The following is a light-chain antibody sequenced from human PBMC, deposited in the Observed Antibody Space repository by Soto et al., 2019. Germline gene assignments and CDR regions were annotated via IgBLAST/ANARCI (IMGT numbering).Light chain of an antibody. CDR2: GAS. CDR1: QRVSSN. J-gene: IGKJ5*01. CDR3: QQRSNWPP. V-gene: IGKV3-15*01. Sequence: EIVMTQSPATLSVSPGERATLSCRASQRVSSNLAWYQQKPGQAPRLLIYGASTRATGIPARFSGSGSGTDFTLTISSLEPEDFAVYYCQQRSNWPPFGQGTRLEIK.